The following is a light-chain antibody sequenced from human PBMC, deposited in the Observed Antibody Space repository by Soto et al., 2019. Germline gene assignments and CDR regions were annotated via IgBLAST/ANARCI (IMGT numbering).Light chain of an antibody. Sequence: QSVLTQPASVSGSPGQSIAISCTATSSDVGGYNYVSWYQHHPGKAPKLMIYDVSNRPSGVSDRFSGSKSGNTASLTISGLQAEDEADYYTSSYTSIGNYVVRTGTNVNV. V-gene: IGLV2-14*03. J-gene: IGLJ1*01. CDR3: SSYTSIGNYV. CDR2: DVS. CDR1: SSDVGGYNY.